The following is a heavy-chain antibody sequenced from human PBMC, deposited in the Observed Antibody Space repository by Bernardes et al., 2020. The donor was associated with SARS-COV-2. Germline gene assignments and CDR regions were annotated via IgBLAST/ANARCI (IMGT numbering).Heavy chain of an antibody. J-gene: IGHJ5*02. CDR2: IYPGDSDT. V-gene: IGHV5-51*01. CDR3: ARTYYDFWSGYPHKLFDP. Sequence: GESLKISCKGSGYSFTSYWIGWVRQMPGKGLEWMGIIYPGDSDTRYSPSFQGQVTISADKSISTAYLQWSSLKASDTAMYYCARTYYDFWSGYPHKLFDPWGQGTLVTVSS. CDR1: GYSFTSYW. D-gene: IGHD3-3*01.